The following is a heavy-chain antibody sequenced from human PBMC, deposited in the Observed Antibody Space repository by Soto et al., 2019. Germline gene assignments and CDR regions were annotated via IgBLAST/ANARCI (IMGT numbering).Heavy chain of an antibody. Sequence: GESLKISCKGSGYSFTSYWISWVRQMPGKGLEWMGRIDPSDSYTNYSPSFQGHVTISADKSISTAYLQWSSLKASDTAMYYCARVRWLEDYYYYYGMDVWGQGTTVTVSS. V-gene: IGHV5-10-1*01. D-gene: IGHD6-19*01. CDR2: IDPSDSYT. J-gene: IGHJ6*02. CDR3: ARVRWLEDYYYYYGMDV. CDR1: GYSFTSYW.